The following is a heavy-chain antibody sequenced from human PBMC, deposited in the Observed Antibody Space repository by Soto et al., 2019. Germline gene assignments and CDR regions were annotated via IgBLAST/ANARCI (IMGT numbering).Heavy chain of an antibody. D-gene: IGHD1-26*01. CDR1: GFTFSNYW. V-gene: IGHV3-74*01. CDR3: ARQTGLGATNY. J-gene: IGHJ4*02. CDR2: INTDGGTT. Sequence: GSLRLSCAGSGFTFSNYWMHWVRQTPGKGLVWVARINTDGGTTSYADSAKGRFTISRDNAMNILYLQMTSLRVEDTAAYHCARQTGLGATNYWGQGTLVTVSS.